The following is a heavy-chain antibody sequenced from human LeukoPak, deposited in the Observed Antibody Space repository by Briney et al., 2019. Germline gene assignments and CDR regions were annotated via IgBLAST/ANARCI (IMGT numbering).Heavy chain of an antibody. J-gene: IGHJ6*03. CDR3: AREPAARQDYYYYMDV. Sequence: ASVKVSCKASGGTFSSYAISWVRQAPGQGLEWMGGIIPIFGTANYAQKFQGRVTITADESTSTAYMELSSLRSEDTAVYYCAREPAARQDYYYYMDVWGKGTTVTVSS. CDR2: IIPIFGTA. D-gene: IGHD6-6*01. V-gene: IGHV1-69*13. CDR1: GGTFSSYA.